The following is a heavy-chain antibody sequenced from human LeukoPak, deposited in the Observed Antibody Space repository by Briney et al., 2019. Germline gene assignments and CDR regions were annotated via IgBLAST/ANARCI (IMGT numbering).Heavy chain of an antibody. J-gene: IGHJ4*02. CDR3: ARGLTSIAARTLDY. CDR1: GGSFSSYY. V-gene: IGHV4-59*01. CDR2: IYYSGST. Sequence: SETLSLTCAVYGGSFSSYYWSWIRQPPGKGLEWIGYIYYSGSTNYNPSLKSRVTISVDTSKNQFSLKLSSVTAADTAVYYCARGLTSIAARTLDYWGQGTLVTVSS. D-gene: IGHD6-6*01.